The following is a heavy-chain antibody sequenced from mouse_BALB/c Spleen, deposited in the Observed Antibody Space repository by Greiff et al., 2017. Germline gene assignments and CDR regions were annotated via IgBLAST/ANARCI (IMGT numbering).Heavy chain of an antibody. CDR2: ISNGGGST. D-gene: IGHD2-3*01. J-gene: IGHJ4*01. CDR3: ARDDDYHRDAPYAMDY. CDR1: GFTFSSYT. V-gene: IGHV5-12-2*01. Sequence: DVMLVESGGGLVQPGGSLKLSCAASGFTFSSYTMSWVRQTPEKRLEWVAYISNGGGSTYYPDTVKGRFTISRDNAKNTLYLQMSSLKSEDTAMYYCARDDDYHRDAPYAMDYWGQGTSVTVSS.